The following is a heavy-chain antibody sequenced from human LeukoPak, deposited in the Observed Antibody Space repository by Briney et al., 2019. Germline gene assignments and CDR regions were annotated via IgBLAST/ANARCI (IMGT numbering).Heavy chain of an antibody. CDR2: ISSSSSYT. J-gene: IGHJ4*02. Sequence: GGSLRLSCAASGFTFSDYYMSWIRQAPGKGLEWVSYISSSSSYTNYADSVKGRFTISRDSAKSSLYLQMNSLRAEDTAVYYCAREVQGGPFVVSIPFDYWGQGTLVTVSS. V-gene: IGHV3-11*06. CDR1: GFTFSDYY. CDR3: AREVQGGPFVVSIPFDY. D-gene: IGHD2-21*01.